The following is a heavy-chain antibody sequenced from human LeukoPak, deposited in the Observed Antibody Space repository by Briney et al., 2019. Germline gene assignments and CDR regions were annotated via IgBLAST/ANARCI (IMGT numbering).Heavy chain of an antibody. J-gene: IGHJ4*02. CDR3: ASGKETSMAQGY. Sequence: GGSLRLSCAVSGFTVSSKYMTWVRQAPGKGREGVSVTYSGGSIYYADSVKGRFTISRDISKNTVDLQLNSLRAEDTAVYYCASGKETSMAQGYWGQGTLVTVSS. CDR2: TYSGGSI. CDR1: GFTVSSKY. D-gene: IGHD5-18*01. V-gene: IGHV3-53*01.